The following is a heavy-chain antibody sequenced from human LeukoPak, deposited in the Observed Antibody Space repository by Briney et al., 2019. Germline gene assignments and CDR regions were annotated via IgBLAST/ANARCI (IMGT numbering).Heavy chain of an antibody. CDR1: GGSISSSSYY. D-gene: IGHD3-22*01. J-gene: IGHJ4*02. CDR3: ARQLPITMIVFDY. Sequence: TPSETLSLTCTVSGGSISSSSYYWGWIRQPPGKGLEWIGSIYYSGSTYYNPSLKSRVTISVDTSKNQFSLKLSSVTAADTAVYYCARQLPITMIVFDYWGQGTLVTVSS. CDR2: IYYSGST. V-gene: IGHV4-39*07.